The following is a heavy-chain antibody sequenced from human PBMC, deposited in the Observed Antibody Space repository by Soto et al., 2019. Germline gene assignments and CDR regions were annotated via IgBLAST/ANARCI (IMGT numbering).Heavy chain of an antibody. CDR1: GYTFTSYG. V-gene: IGHV1-69*04. J-gene: IGHJ5*02. D-gene: IGHD6-6*01. Sequence: SVKVSCKASGYTFTSYGISWVRQAPGQGLEWMGRIIPILGIANYAQKFQGRVTITADKSTSTAYMELSSLRSEDTAVYYCARDKTEYSSSSWYNWFDPWGQGTLVTVSS. CDR2: IIPILGIA. CDR3: ARDKTEYSSSSWYNWFDP.